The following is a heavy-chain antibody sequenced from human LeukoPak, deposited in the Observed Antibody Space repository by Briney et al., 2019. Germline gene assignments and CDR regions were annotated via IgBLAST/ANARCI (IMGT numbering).Heavy chain of an antibody. CDR1: GFTFDDYA. V-gene: IGHV3-9*01. Sequence: GRSLRLSCAASGFTFDDYAMHWVRHALGKGLEWVSGISWNSGSIGYADSVKGRFTISRDNAKNSLYLQMNSLRAEDTAVYYCAREPLYYYDSSGTIFDYWGQGTLVTVSS. CDR3: AREPLYYYDSSGTIFDY. J-gene: IGHJ4*02. D-gene: IGHD3-22*01. CDR2: ISWNSGSI.